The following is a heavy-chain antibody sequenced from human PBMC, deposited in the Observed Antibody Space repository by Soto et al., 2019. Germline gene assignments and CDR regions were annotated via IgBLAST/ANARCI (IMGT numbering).Heavy chain of an antibody. J-gene: IGHJ5*02. CDR3: ARDWAYCSGGSCYPNWFDP. CDR1: GGSISSGDYY. Sequence: PSETLSLTCTVSGGSISSGDYYWSWIRQPPGKGLEWIGYIYYRGSMYYKPSLKNRVTISVDTSKKQYTLKLNSVTAAYTVVYFCARDWAYCSGGSCYPNWFDPWGQGTLVT. CDR2: IYYRGSM. D-gene: IGHD2-15*01. V-gene: IGHV4-30-4*01.